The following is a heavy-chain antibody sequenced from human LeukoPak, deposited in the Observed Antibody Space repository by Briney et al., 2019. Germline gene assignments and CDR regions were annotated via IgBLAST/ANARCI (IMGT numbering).Heavy chain of an antibody. V-gene: IGHV3-48*01. CDR2: IGISGNI. Sequence: GGSLRLSCAASAFTFSSFRMNWVRQAPGKGLEWVSYIGISGNIYYVDSVKGRFTISRDNAKNLLYLQMNSLRAEDTAVYYCVRDRAYAFDIWGQGTMVTVSS. J-gene: IGHJ3*02. CDR1: AFTFSSFR. CDR3: VRDRAYAFDI.